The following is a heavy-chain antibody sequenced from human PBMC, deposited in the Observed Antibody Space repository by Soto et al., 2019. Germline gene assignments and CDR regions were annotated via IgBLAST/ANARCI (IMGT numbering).Heavy chain of an antibody. Sequence: SETLSLTCTVSGGSISSGGYYWRWIRQHPGKGLEWIGYIYYSGSTYYNPSLKSRVTISVDTSKNQFSLKLSSVTAADTAVYYCASTKVQKDDILTGSYYYYYGMDVWGQGTTVTVSS. D-gene: IGHD3-9*01. CDR1: GGSISSGGYY. V-gene: IGHV4-31*03. J-gene: IGHJ6*02. CDR2: IYYSGST. CDR3: ASTKVQKDDILTGSYYYYYGMDV.